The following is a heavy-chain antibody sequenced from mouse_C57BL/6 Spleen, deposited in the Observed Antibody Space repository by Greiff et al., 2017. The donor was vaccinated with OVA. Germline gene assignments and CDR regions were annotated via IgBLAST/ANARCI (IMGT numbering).Heavy chain of an antibody. J-gene: IGHJ1*03. CDR3: ARNYGSSYDWYFDV. D-gene: IGHD1-1*01. CDR1: GFTFSDYY. Sequence: EVKVVESGGGLVQPGGSLKLSCAASGFTFSDYYMYWVRQTPEKRLEWVAYISNGGGSTYYPDTVKGRFTISRDNAKNTLYLQMSRLKSEDTAMYYCARNYGSSYDWYFDVWGTGTTVTVSS. CDR2: ISNGGGST. V-gene: IGHV5-12*01.